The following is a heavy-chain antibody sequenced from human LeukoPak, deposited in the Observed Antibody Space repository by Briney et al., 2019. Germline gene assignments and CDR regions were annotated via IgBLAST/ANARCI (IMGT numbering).Heavy chain of an antibody. CDR2: IRDSGDSK. CDR1: GFTFSTYA. CDR3: ARDTSPVRFLASSQGFDY. V-gene: IGHV3-23*01. J-gene: IGHJ4*01. D-gene: IGHD3-3*01. Sequence: PGGSLRLSCAASGFTFSTYAMSWVRQAPGKGLEWVSTIRDSGDSKHYPDSVKGRFTISRDNFNNMLYLQVGSLRAEDTAIYYCARDTSPVRFLASSQGFDYWGQGTRVTVPS.